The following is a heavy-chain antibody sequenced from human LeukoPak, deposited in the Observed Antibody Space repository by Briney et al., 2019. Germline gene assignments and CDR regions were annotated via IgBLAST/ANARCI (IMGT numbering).Heavy chain of an antibody. CDR3: ARAGLSLGFGEVSFDY. J-gene: IGHJ4*02. CDR1: GGSIGSYY. D-gene: IGHD3-10*01. CDR2: IYYGGNT. V-gene: IGHV4-59*12. Sequence: SETLSLTCTVSGGSIGSYYWSWIRQPPGKGLEWIGYIYYGGNTDHNPSLKSRVSISVDTSKNQFSLKLSSVTAADTAVYYCARAGLSLGFGEVSFDYWGQGTLVTVSS.